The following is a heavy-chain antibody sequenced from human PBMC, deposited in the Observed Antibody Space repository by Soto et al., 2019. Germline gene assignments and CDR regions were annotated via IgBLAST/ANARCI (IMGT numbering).Heavy chain of an antibody. V-gene: IGHV1-18*01. CDR2: ISAYNGNT. Sequence: GASVKVSCKASGYTFTSYGISWVRQAPGQGLEWMGWISAYNGNTNYAQKLQGRVTMTTDTSTSTAYMELRSLRSDDTAVYYCAGRNYDFWSGQVGWFDPWGQGTLVTVSS. CDR1: GYTFTSYG. D-gene: IGHD3-3*01. CDR3: AGRNYDFWSGQVGWFDP. J-gene: IGHJ5*02.